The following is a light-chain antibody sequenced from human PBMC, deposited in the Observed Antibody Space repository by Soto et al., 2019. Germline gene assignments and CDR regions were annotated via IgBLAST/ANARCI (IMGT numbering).Light chain of an antibody. CDR3: CSYAGSLWV. CDR2: EVS. CDR1: SSDVGSYNL. J-gene: IGLJ3*02. Sequence: QSVLTQPASVSGSPGQSITISCTGTSSDVGSYNLVSWYQQYPGKAPKLMIYEVSKRPSGVSNRFSGSKSGNTASLTISGLQAEDEADYYCCSYAGSLWVFGGGTKLTVL. V-gene: IGLV2-23*02.